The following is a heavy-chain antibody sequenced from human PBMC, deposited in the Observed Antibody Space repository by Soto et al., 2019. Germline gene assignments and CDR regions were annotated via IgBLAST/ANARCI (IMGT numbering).Heavy chain of an antibody. D-gene: IGHD1-1*01. CDR2: ISAHNGNT. Sequence: QVHLVQSGAEVKKPGASVKVSCKGSGYGFTTYGITWVRQAPGQGLEWMAWISAHNGNTNYAQKPQGRVTVTGDTSTGTAYMELRSLGSDDTAVYYCARGRYGDYWGQGALVNVSS. J-gene: IGHJ4*02. CDR1: GYGFTTYG. CDR3: ARGRYGDY. V-gene: IGHV1-18*01.